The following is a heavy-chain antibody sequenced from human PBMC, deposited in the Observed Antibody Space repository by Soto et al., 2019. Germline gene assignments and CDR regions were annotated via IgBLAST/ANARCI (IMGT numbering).Heavy chain of an antibody. CDR2: ISAHNGNT. CDR3: ARDLGGWPDY. Sequence: EASVKVSCKASGYTFTSYGISWVRQAPGQRLEWMGWISAHNGNTKYSQKFQGRVTITRDTSASTAYMELSSLRSEDTAVYYCARDLGGWPDYWGQGTLVTVSS. D-gene: IGHD2-15*01. V-gene: IGHV1-18*01. CDR1: GYTFTSYG. J-gene: IGHJ4*02.